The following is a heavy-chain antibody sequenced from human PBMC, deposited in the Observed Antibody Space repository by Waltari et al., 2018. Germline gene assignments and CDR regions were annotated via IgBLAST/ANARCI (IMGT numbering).Heavy chain of an antibody. CDR3: AREVGVTTEPYFDY. V-gene: IGHV3-33*01. D-gene: IGHD4-17*01. J-gene: IGHJ4*02. Sequence: QVQLVESGGGVVQPGSSLRLSCAASRFTFSTYGMHWVRQAPGKGLEWVAVIWYDGSNKYYADSVKGRFTISRDNSKNTLYLQMNSLRAEDTAVYYCAREVGVTTEPYFDYWGQGTLVTVSS. CDR2: IWYDGSNK. CDR1: RFTFSTYG.